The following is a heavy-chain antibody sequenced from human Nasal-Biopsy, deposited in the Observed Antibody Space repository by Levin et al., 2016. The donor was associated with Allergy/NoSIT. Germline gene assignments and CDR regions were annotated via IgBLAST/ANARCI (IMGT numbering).Heavy chain of an antibody. CDR3: AKGMTAHDF. J-gene: IGHJ4*02. V-gene: IGHV3-23*01. CDR2: IGGSGESK. D-gene: IGHD5-18*01. Sequence: GGFLRLSCSASGFTFKNFAMTWVRQAPGKGLEWVSSIGGSGESKYYADSVRDRFTISRDNSQNTLSLQMSGLRAQDTAFYYCAKGMTAHDFWGQGVLVSVSS. CDR1: GFTFKNFA.